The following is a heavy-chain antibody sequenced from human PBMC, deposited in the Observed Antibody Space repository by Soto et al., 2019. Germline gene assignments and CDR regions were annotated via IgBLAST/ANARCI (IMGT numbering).Heavy chain of an antibody. CDR2: MNPNSGNT. D-gene: IGHD6-19*01. Sequence: GASVKVSCKASGYTFTSYDINWVRQATGQGLERMGWMNPNSGNTGYAQKFQGRVTMTRNTSISTAYMELSSLRSEDTAVYYCARGRYARAVAKRSYAFDIWGQGTMVTVSS. J-gene: IGHJ3*02. V-gene: IGHV1-8*01. CDR3: ARGRYARAVAKRSYAFDI. CDR1: GYTFTSYD.